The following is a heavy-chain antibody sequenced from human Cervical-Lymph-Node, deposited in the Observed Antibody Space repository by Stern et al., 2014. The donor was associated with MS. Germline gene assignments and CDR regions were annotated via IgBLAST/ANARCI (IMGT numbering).Heavy chain of an antibody. CDR1: GFSLDTSGTH. CDR3: ALSPDDYGGDVWGY. CDR2: IYWDDDK. V-gene: IGHV2-5*08. Sequence: QVTLKESGPTLVRPTQTLTLTCTLSGFSLDTSGTHVAWIRQPPGKALEWLALIYWDDDKRYSPSLQGRLVLSRDSPKSQVILTMSNMGPVDTATYCCALSPDDYGGDVWGYWGQGTRVAVSS. J-gene: IGHJ4*02. D-gene: IGHD4/OR15-4a*01.